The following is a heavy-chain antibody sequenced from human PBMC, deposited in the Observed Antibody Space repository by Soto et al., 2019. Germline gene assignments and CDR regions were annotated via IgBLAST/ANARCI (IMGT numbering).Heavy chain of an antibody. V-gene: IGHV3-21*04. Sequence: GGSLRLSCAASGFTFSSYSINWVRQAPGKGLEWVSSISSSSSYIYYADPVKGRFTISRDNAKNSLYLQMNSLRAEDTAVYYCARDRMYSSTWYSYWGQGTLVTVS. CDR2: ISSSSSYI. CDR3: ARDRMYSSTWYSY. D-gene: IGHD6-13*01. CDR1: GFTFSSYS. J-gene: IGHJ4*02.